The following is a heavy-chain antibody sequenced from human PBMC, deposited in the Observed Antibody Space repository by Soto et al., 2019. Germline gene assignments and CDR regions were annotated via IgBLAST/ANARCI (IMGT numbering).Heavy chain of an antibody. V-gene: IGHV4-30-4*01. J-gene: IGHJ4*02. CDR1: GGSISSGDYY. D-gene: IGHD5-18*01. Sequence: SETLSLTCTVSGGSISSGDYYWSWIRQPPGKGLEWIGYIYYSGSTYYNPSLKSRVTISVDTSKNQFSLKLSSVTAADTAVYYCARAREPEYSSAIFFDIWGQGALVTVSS. CDR3: ARAREPEYSSAIFFDI. CDR2: IYYSGST.